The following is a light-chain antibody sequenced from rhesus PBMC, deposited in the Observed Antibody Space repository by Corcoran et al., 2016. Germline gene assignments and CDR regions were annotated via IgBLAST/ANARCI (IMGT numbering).Light chain of an antibody. J-gene: IGKJ3*01. CDR2: LVS. CDR3: MQTLQTPFT. CDR1: QSLLDRDGYTH. Sequence: DIVMTQTPLSLPVTPGEPASISCRSSQSLLDRDGYTHLHWYLQKPSQSPQLLIYLVSNRASGGPDRVRGVGAGTDFTLEISRVEAEDVGVSYGMQTLQTPFTFGPGTKLDIK. V-gene: IGKV2-78*01.